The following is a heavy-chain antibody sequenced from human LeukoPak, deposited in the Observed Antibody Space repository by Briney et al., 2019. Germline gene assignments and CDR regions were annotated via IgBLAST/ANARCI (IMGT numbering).Heavy chain of an antibody. J-gene: IGHJ6*02. V-gene: IGHV1-69*13. CDR2: IIPIFGTA. CDR1: GGTFSSYA. CDR3: ARVPIVVDIPRRVYYYYGMDV. D-gene: IGHD3-22*01. Sequence: ASVTVSCTASGGTFSSYAISWVRQAPGQGLEWMGGIIPIFGTANYAQKFQGRVTITADESTSTAYMELSSLRSEDTAVYYCARVPIVVDIPRRVYYYYGMDVWGQGTTVTVSS.